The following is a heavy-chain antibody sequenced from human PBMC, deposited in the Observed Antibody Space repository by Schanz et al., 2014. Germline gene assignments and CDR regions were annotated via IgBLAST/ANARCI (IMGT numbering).Heavy chain of an antibody. D-gene: IGHD2-21*01. Sequence: QVQLVESGGGVVQPGRSLRLSCAASGFTFNSYAMHWVRQAPGKGLEWVAVIYYDGGLRFFADSVRGRVTISRDNSNNMVYLQMNSLRAEDTAIYYCTKWANEGGGGYCHFDLWGQGTLVTVSS. J-gene: IGHJ4*02. CDR3: TKWANEGGGGYCHFDL. CDR2: IYYDGGLR. V-gene: IGHV3-30*04. CDR1: GFTFNSYA.